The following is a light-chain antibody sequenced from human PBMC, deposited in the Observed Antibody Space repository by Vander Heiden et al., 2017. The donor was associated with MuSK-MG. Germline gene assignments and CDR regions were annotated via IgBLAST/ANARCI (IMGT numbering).Light chain of an antibody. CDR3: GTWDDSLNDWV. Sequence: QSVLTQPPSASGTPGQRVTISCSGSSSNIGRYPVDWYQQLPGTDPKLIIVSTYHRPSGVPARFSASKSGTSASLAISGLQSEDVAEDDCGTWDDSLNDWVFGGGTKLTVL. V-gene: IGLV1-44*01. CDR1: SSNIGRYP. J-gene: IGLJ3*02. CDR2: STY.